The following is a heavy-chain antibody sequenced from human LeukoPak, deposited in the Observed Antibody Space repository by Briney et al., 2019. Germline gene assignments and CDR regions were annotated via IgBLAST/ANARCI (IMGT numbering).Heavy chain of an antibody. J-gene: IGHJ4*02. Sequence: PSETLSLTCAVYGGSFSGYNWSWIRQPPGKGLEWIGEINHSGSTNYNPSLKSRVTISVDTSKNQFSLKLSSVTAADTAVYYCARGYSDWYYYFDYWGQGTLVTVSS. CDR3: ARGYSDWYYYFDY. D-gene: IGHD6-19*01. V-gene: IGHV4-34*01. CDR1: GGSFSGYN. CDR2: INHSGST.